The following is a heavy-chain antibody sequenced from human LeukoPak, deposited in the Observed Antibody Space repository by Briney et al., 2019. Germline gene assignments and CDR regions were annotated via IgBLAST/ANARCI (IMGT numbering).Heavy chain of an antibody. CDR3: AKDEYYFDY. Sequence: GGSLRLSCAVSGFTFSSYAMSWVRQAPGKGLEWVSCIYGSAGTTQYADSVKGRFTISRDNSKNTLYLQMNSLRAEDTAVYYCAKDEYYFDYWGQGTLVTVSS. CDR2: IYGSAGTT. J-gene: IGHJ4*02. V-gene: IGHV3-23*01. CDR1: GFTFSSYA.